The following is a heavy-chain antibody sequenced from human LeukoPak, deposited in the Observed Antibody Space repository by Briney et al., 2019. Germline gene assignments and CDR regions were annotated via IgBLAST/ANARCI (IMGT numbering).Heavy chain of an antibody. J-gene: IGHJ3*02. D-gene: IGHD3-10*01. CDR3: ARLYSAVYYGDAFDT. V-gene: IGHV3-7*03. CDR1: GFTFSSFW. Sequence: HPGGSLRLSCAVSGFTFSSFWMTWVRQAPGKGLEWVAKIKEDGSEKYYVDSVKGRFTVSRDNVKNSLFLQMNSLRVEDTATYYCARLYSAVYYGDAFDTWGQGTMVTVSS. CDR2: IKEDGSEK.